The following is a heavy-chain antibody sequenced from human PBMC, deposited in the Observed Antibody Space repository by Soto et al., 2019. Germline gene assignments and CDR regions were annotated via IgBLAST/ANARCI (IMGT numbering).Heavy chain of an antibody. V-gene: IGHV1-18*01. CDR3: ARDLRKAAARIDY. CDR2: ISAYNGNT. Sequence: QVQLVQSGAEVKKPGASVKVSCKASGYTFTSYGISWVRQAPGQGLEWMGWISAYNGNTNYAQKLQGRVTMPTDTSTSTAYRELRSLSSDDTAVYYCARDLRKAAARIDYWSQGPLVTVSS. CDR1: GYTFTSYG. D-gene: IGHD6-13*01. J-gene: IGHJ4*02.